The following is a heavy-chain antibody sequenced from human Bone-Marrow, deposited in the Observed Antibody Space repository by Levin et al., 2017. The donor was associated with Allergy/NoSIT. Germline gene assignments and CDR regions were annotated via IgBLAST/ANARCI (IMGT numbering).Heavy chain of an antibody. CDR3: ASREGEQWLVHY. CDR1: GGSISSSSYY. CDR2: IYYSGST. J-gene: IGHJ4*02. Sequence: SQTLSLTCTVSGGSISSSSYYWGWIRQPPGKGLEWIGSIYYSGSTYYNPSLKIRVTISVDTSKNQFSLKLSSVTAADTAVYYCASREGEQWLVHYWGQGTLVTVSS. V-gene: IGHV4-39*01. D-gene: IGHD6-19*01.